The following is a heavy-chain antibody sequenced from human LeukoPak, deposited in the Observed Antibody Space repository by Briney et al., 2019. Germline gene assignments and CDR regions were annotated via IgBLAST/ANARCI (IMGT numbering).Heavy chain of an antibody. CDR3: ARDHFWSGYYNLDY. D-gene: IGHD3-3*01. CDR2: INPNSGGT. Sequence: ASVKVSCKASGYTFTGYYMHWVRQAPGQGLEWMGWINPNSGGTNYAQKFQGRVTMTRDTSISTAYMELSSLRSEDTAVYYCARDHFWSGYYNLDYRGQGTLVTVSS. V-gene: IGHV1-2*02. J-gene: IGHJ4*02. CDR1: GYTFTGYY.